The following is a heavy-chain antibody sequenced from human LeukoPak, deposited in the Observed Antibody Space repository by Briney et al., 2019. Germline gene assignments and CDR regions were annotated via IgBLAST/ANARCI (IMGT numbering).Heavy chain of an antibody. CDR3: ARDPQPWYSSSSPYYFDY. Sequence: GGSLRLSCAASGFTFSSYAVSWVRQAPEKGLEWVSSISSSSSYIYYADSVKGRFTISRDNAKNSLYLQMNSLRAEDTAVYYCARDPQPWYSSSSPYYFDYWGQGTLVTVSS. J-gene: IGHJ4*02. CDR1: GFTFSSYA. CDR2: ISSSSSYI. D-gene: IGHD6-6*01. V-gene: IGHV3-21*01.